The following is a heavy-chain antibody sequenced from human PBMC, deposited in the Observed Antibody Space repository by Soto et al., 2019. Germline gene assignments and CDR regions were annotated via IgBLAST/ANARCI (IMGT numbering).Heavy chain of an antibody. V-gene: IGHV3-30-3*01. D-gene: IGHD3-10*01. Sequence: QVQLVESGGGVVQPGRSLRLSCAASGFTFSSYAMHWVRQALGKGLEWVAVISYDGSNKYYADSVKGRFTISRDNSKNTLYLQMNSLRAEDTAVYYCAREEKPDAGGYFDYWGQGTLVTVSS. J-gene: IGHJ4*02. CDR1: GFTFSSYA. CDR2: ISYDGSNK. CDR3: AREEKPDAGGYFDY.